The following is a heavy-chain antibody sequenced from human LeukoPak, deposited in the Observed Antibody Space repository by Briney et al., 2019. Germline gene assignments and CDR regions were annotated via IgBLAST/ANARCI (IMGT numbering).Heavy chain of an antibody. CDR1: GFTFSDYN. CDR2: ISSSGSYI. Sequence: PGGSLRLSCAASGFTFSDYNMNWVRQSPEKGLEWVSSISSSGSYISYGDSMTGRFTISRDNAKNSLYLQMNSLRAEDTAVYYCARGGTVVTTPYYWGQGTLVTVSS. D-gene: IGHD4-23*01. CDR3: ARGGTVVTTPYY. V-gene: IGHV3-21*01. J-gene: IGHJ4*02.